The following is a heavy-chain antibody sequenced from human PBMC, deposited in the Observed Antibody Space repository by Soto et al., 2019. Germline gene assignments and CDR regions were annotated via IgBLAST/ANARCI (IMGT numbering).Heavy chain of an antibody. V-gene: IGHV3-23*01. Sequence: PGGSLRLSCAASGFTFSSHAMSWVRQAPGKGLEWVSAISGSGGSTYYADSVKGRFTISRDNSKNTLYLQMNSLRAEDTAVYYCAKLPVRGVIIFRPANYYYGMDVWGQGTTVTVSS. D-gene: IGHD3-10*01. CDR3: AKLPVRGVIIFRPANYYYGMDV. CDR1: GFTFSSHA. J-gene: IGHJ6*02. CDR2: ISGSGGST.